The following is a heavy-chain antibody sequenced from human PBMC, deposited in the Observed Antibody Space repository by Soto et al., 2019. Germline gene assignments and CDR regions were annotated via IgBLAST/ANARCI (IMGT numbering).Heavy chain of an antibody. J-gene: IGHJ4*02. V-gene: IGHV3-11*06. Sequence: GRPLRLSCSLSGFTFSDYYMSWIRQAPGKGLEWISYITSSGTYTMYADSVKGRFTISRDNAKNSLYLQMNSLRAEDTAVYYCARDASYYYDSSGYSAFDYWGQGTLVTVSS. CDR1: GFTFSDYY. D-gene: IGHD3-22*01. CDR3: ARDASYYYDSSGYSAFDY. CDR2: ITSSGTYT.